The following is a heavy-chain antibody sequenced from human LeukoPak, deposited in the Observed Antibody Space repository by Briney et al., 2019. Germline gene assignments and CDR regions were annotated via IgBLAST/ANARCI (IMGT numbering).Heavy chain of an antibody. D-gene: IGHD6-13*01. Sequence: SETLSLTCAVSGNSISNTYYWGWIRQPPGKELEWIGSIYNSGSTHYNPSLKSRVTISVDTSKNQFSLKLSSMTAADTAVYYCAAYSSSHNWFDPWGRGTLVTVSS. CDR1: GNSISNTYY. V-gene: IGHV4-38-2*01. CDR2: IYNSGST. J-gene: IGHJ5*02. CDR3: AAYSSSHNWFDP.